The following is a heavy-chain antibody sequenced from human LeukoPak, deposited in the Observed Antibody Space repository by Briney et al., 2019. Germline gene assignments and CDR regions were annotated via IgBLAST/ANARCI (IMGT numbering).Heavy chain of an antibody. CDR1: GYTFTSYD. D-gene: IGHD6-6*01. Sequence: ASVKASCKASGYTFTSYDINWVRQATGQGLEWMGWMNPNSGNTGYAQKFQGRVTITRNTSISTAYMELSSLRSEDTAVYYCARSVSEYSSSFDYWGQGTLVTVSS. J-gene: IGHJ4*02. V-gene: IGHV1-8*03. CDR2: MNPNSGNT. CDR3: ARSVSEYSSSFDY.